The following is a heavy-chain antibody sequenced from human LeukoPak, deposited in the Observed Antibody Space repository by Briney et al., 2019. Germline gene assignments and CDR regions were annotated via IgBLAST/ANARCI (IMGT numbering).Heavy chain of an antibody. Sequence: GGSLRLSCAASGFTVSSNYMSWVRQAPGKGLEWVSVIYSGGSTYYADSVKGRFTISRDNSKNTLYLQKNSLRAEDTAVYYCATRMVTTWAFDYWGQGTLVTVSS. CDR1: GFTVSSNY. D-gene: IGHD4-17*01. J-gene: IGHJ4*02. V-gene: IGHV3-53*01. CDR3: ATRMVTTWAFDY. CDR2: IYSGGST.